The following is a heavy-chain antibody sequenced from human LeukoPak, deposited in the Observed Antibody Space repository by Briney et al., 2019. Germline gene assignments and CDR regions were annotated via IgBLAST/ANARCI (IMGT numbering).Heavy chain of an antibody. D-gene: IGHD4-17*01. CDR2: ISYDGSNK. CDR3: AKNPDYGDP. Sequence: GGSLRLSCAASGXTLSSYGMHWVRQAPGKGLEWVAVISYDGSNKYYADSVKGRFTISRDNSKNTLYLQMNSLRAEDTAVYYCAKNPDYGDPWGQGTLVTVSS. J-gene: IGHJ5*02. V-gene: IGHV3-30*18. CDR1: GXTLSSYG.